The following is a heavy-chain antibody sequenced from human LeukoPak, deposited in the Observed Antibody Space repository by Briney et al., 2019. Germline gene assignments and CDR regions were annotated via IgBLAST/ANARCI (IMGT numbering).Heavy chain of an antibody. CDR1: GGSISSSSYY. J-gene: IGHJ4*02. V-gene: IGHV4-39*07. CDR3: ARGRNYYDSSGTIDY. D-gene: IGHD3-22*01. CDR2: INHSGST. Sequence: PSETLSLTCTVSGGSISSSSYYWGWIRQPPGKGLEWIGEINHSGSTNYNPSLKSRVTISVDTSKNQFSLKLSSVTAADTAVYYCARGRNYYDSSGTIDYWGQGTLVTVSS.